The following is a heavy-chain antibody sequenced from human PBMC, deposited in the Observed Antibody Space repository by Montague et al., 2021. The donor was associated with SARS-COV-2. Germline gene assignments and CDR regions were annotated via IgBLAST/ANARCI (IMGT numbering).Heavy chain of an antibody. CDR1: GGSISSYY. CDR3: ARAQNTCFIANCVNYFDF. CDR2: IYYTGST. D-gene: IGHD1-1*01. Sequence: SETLSLTCTVSGGSISSYYWSWIRQPPGKGLEWIGYIYYTGSTKYNPSLKSRVTMSLDRPTNRFSLRRNSVTAADTAMYYCARAQNTCFIANCVNYFDFWGLGAQVTVSS. J-gene: IGHJ4*02. V-gene: IGHV4-59*01.